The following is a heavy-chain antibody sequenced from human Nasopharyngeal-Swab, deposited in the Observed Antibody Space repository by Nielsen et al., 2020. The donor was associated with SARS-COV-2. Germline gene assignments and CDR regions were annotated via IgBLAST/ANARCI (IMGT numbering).Heavy chain of an antibody. CDR2: ISSSSSTI. Sequence: GGSLRLSCAASGFTFSSYSMNWARQAPGKGLEWVSYISSSSSTIYYADSVKGRFTISRDNAKNSLYLQMNSLRAEDTAVYYCVKDHRHSSGYYYYGMDVWGQGTTVTVSS. J-gene: IGHJ6*02. D-gene: IGHD3-22*01. V-gene: IGHV3-48*04. CDR3: VKDHRHSSGYYYYGMDV. CDR1: GFTFSSYS.